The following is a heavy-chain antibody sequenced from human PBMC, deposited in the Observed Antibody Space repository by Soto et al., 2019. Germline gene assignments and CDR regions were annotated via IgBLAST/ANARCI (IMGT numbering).Heavy chain of an antibody. D-gene: IGHD2-15*01. J-gene: IGHJ5*02. CDR3: ARGVPIVVVVAATKNWFDP. Sequence: TSETLSLTCAVYGGSFSGYYWSWIRQPPGKGLEWIGEINHSGSTNYNPSLKSRVTISVDTSKNQFSLKLSSVTAADTAVYYCARGVPIVVVVAATKNWFDPWGQGTLVTVSS. CDR2: INHSGST. CDR1: GGSFSGYY. V-gene: IGHV4-34*01.